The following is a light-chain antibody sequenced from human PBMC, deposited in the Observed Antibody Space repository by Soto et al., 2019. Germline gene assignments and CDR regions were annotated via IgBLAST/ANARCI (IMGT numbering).Light chain of an antibody. CDR1: SSDLGGYNY. CDR2: EVS. J-gene: IGLJ3*02. Sequence: QSALTQPPSASGSPGQSVTISCTGTSSDLGGYNYVSWYQQHPGKAPNLMIYEVSKRPSGVPDRFSGSKSGNTASLTVSGLQTEDEADYYCSSNAGSNDLRVFGGGTKLTVL. CDR3: SSNAGSNDLRV. V-gene: IGLV2-8*01.